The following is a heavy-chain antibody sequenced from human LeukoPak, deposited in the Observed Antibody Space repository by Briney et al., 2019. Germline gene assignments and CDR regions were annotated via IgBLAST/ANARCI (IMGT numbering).Heavy chain of an antibody. CDR2: ISVSGGST. J-gene: IGHJ4*02. CDR1: GFTFSSYA. D-gene: IGHD3-22*01. Sequence: VGSLRLSCAASGFTFSSYAMSWVRQAPGKGLEWVSAISVSGGSTYYADSVKGRFTISRDNSKNTLYLQMNSLRADDTDVDYCAKDRVPITMIVVVTYFDYWGQGTLVTVSS. V-gene: IGHV3-23*01. CDR3: AKDRVPITMIVVVTYFDY.